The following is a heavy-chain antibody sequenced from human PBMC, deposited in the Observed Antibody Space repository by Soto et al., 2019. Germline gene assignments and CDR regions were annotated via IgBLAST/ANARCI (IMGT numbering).Heavy chain of an antibody. CDR2: FFTGGST. V-gene: IGHV3-53*01. CDR3: VRERRGLGIGFDH. CDR1: GFNVSDNY. D-gene: IGHD6-19*01. Sequence: GGSLRLSCAAAGFNVSDNYMGWVRQAPGKGLEWVSSFFTGGSTDYADSVKGRFTISRDDSKNTVYLQTNSLRAEDTAVYFCVRERRGLGIGFDHWGQGTLV. J-gene: IGHJ4*02.